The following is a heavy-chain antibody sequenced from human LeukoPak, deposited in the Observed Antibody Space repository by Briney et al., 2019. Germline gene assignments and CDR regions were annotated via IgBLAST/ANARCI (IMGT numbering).Heavy chain of an antibody. CDR3: AREWIQLWPGFDY. CDR2: IYYSGST. CDR1: GGSISSGGYY. D-gene: IGHD5-18*01. V-gene: IGHV4-31*03. J-gene: IGHJ4*02. Sequence: SETLSLTCTVSGGSISSGGYYRSWIRQHPGKGLEWIGYIYYSGSTYYNPSLKSRVTISVDTSKNQFSLKLSSVTAADTAVYYCAREWIQLWPGFDYWGQGTLVTVSS.